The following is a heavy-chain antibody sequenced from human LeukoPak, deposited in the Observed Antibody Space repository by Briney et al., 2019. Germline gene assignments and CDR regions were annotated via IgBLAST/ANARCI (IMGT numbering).Heavy chain of an antibody. D-gene: IGHD3-3*01. CDR2: INHSGST. CDR3: AGARGIWSGSPSFYYYYYMDV. Sequence: SETLSLTCAVYGGSFSGYYWSWIRQPPGKGLEWIGEINHSGSTNYNPSLKSRVTISVDTSKNQFSLKLSSVTAADTAVYYCAGARGIWSGSPSFYYYYYMDVWGKGTTVTVSS. J-gene: IGHJ6*03. CDR1: GGSFSGYY. V-gene: IGHV4-34*01.